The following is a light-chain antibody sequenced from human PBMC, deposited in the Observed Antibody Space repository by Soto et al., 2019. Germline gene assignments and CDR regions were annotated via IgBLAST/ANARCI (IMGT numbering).Light chain of an antibody. J-gene: IGLJ2*01. CDR2: RDT. CDR1: SSDIGTNF. V-gene: IGLV1-47*01. Sequence: QSVLTQPPSASGTPGQRVTISCSGSSSDIGTNFVYWYQQFPGTAPKLLIHRDTQRPSGVPDRFSASKSGTSASLAISGLRSEDEADYYCAAWDDSKVIFGGGTKLTVL. CDR3: AAWDDSKVI.